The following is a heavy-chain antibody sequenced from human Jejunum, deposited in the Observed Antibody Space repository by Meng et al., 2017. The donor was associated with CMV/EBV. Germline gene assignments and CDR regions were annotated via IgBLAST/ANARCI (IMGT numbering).Heavy chain of an antibody. CDR3: GGGGGWVSEY. CDR2: IKQDGSEK. D-gene: IGHD6-19*01. J-gene: IGHJ4*02. Sequence: CEASGFTFTNYWMEWVRQAPGKGLEWVANIKQDGSEKYYVDSVKGRFTISRDNAKNSLYLQMNSLRAEDTAVYYCGGGGGWVSEYWGQGTLVTVSS. CDR1: GFTFTNYW. V-gene: IGHV3-7*04.